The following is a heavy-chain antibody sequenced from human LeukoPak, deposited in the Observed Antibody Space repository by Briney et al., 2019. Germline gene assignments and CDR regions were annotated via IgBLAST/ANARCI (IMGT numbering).Heavy chain of an antibody. CDR3: ARYRVGATDY. J-gene: IGHJ4*02. CDR1: GFSFSEYY. CDR2: ITGGGGSI. V-gene: IGHV3-11*04. Sequence: GGSLSVSCATSGFSFSEYYMSWIRQAPGKGLEWVSYITGGGGSIYYADSVKGRFTISRDNAKNSLYLQMNSLRAEDTAVYYCARYRVGATDYWGQGTLVTVSS. D-gene: IGHD1-26*01.